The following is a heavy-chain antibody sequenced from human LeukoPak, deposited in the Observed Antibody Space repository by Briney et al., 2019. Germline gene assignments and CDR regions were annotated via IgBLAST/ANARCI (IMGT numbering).Heavy chain of an antibody. CDR1: GFTFRSYW. CDR2: INQEGSEK. D-gene: IGHD5-18*01. J-gene: IGHJ4*02. Sequence: GGPVRLSCAASGFTFRSYWMSGVRQAPGKGLEGVAHINQEGSEKYCVASMKSIFNTSRDNAKNALYLRLNSLRAEDTAVYYCERDIVRWMGTAMAQRGYRGQGTLVHVSS. V-gene: IGHV3-7*01. CDR3: ERDIVRWMGTAMAQRGY.